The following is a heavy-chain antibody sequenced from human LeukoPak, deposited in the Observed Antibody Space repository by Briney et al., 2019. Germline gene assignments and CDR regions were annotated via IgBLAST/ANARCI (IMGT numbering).Heavy chain of an antibody. V-gene: IGHV1-18*04. CDR3: ARGGGSGYGILTGYYLPFDY. Sequence: ASVTVSFKCSGYTFTGYYMHWVRQAPGQGLEGVGVICAYNGNRNYSHKLQGRVTMTTDTSTSTAYMELRSLRSDDTAVYYCARGGGSGYGILTGYYLPFDYWGQGTLVTASS. CDR1: GYTFTGYY. CDR2: ICAYNGNR. J-gene: IGHJ4*02. D-gene: IGHD3-9*01.